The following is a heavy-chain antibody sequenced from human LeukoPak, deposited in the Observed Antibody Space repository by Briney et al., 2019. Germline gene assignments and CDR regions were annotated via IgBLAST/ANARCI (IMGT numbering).Heavy chain of an antibody. CDR3: ARPRSYSGYDAFDI. CDR2: INSDGSST. CDR1: GFTFSSYW. Sequence: PGGSLRLSCAASGFTFSSYWMHWVRQAPGKGLVWVSRINSDGSSTSYADSVKGRFTISRDNAKNTLYLQMNSLRAEDTAVYCCARPRSYSGYDAFDIWGQGTMVTVSS. V-gene: IGHV3-74*01. J-gene: IGHJ3*02. D-gene: IGHD5-12*01.